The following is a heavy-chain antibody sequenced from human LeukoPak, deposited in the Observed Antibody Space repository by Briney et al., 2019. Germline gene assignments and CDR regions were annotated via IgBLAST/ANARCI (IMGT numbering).Heavy chain of an antibody. CDR3: ARERTMIVAAFDI. CDR2: IIPIFGTA. CDR1: GGTFGSYA. V-gene: IGHV1-69*05. J-gene: IGHJ3*02. Sequence: ASVKVSCKASGGTFGSYAITWVQQAPGQGLEWMGRIIPIFGTANYAQKFQGRVTITTDESTSTAYMELSSLRSEDTAVYYCARERTMIVAAFDIWGQGTMVTVSS. D-gene: IGHD3-22*01.